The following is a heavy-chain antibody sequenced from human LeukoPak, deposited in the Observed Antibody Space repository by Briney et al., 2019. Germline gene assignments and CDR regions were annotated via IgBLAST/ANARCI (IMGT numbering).Heavy chain of an antibody. CDR2: IIPIFGTA. J-gene: IGHJ5*02. D-gene: IGHD2-21*02. CDR1: VCTFSSYA. V-gene: IGHV1-69*13. Sequence: SVKVSCKPSVCTFSSYAISWVRQAPGQGLEWMGGIIPIFGTANYAQKFQGRVTITADESTSTANMELSSLRSEDTAVYYCARDRGAYCGGDCSTWFDPWGQGTLVTVSS. CDR3: ARDRGAYCGGDCSTWFDP.